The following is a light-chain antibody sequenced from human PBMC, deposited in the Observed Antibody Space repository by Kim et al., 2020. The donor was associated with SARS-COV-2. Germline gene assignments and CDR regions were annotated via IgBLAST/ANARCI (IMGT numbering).Light chain of an antibody. Sequence: SSELTQDPAVSVALGQTVRITCQGDSLRSYYATWYQQKPRQAPLLVIFGRNNRPSGIPDRFSGSTSGNTASLTISGAQAEDDADFYCQSRDSGGNVVFGGGTQLTDL. CDR1: SLRSYY. CDR3: QSRDSGGNVV. V-gene: IGLV3-19*01. CDR2: GRN. J-gene: IGLJ2*01.